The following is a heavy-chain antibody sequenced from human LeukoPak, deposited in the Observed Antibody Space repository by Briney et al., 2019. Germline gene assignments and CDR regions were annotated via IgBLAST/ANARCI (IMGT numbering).Heavy chain of an antibody. Sequence: PSGTLSFTCAVSGGSISSSNWWSWVSRPPGKGLEWIGEIYHSGSTNYNPSLKSRVTISVDKSKNQFSLKLSSVAAADTAVYYCASSDRDYYGSGSYYTVWGQGTLVTVSS. CDR1: GGSISSSNW. CDR3: ASSDRDYYGSGSYYTV. D-gene: IGHD3-10*01. V-gene: IGHV4-4*02. CDR2: IYHSGST. J-gene: IGHJ4*02.